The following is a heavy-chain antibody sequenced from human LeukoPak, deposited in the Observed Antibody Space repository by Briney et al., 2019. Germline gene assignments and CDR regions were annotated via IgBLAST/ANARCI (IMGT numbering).Heavy chain of an antibody. J-gene: IGHJ4*02. Sequence: GGSLRLSCVASGFTYRRCSMNWVRQAPGKGLEWVSTISSGSDYIYHADSVRGRFTISRDNARNSLYLQMNSLRAEDTAVYYCARDLCLGMLGGFDFWGQGILVTVSS. CDR1: GFTYRRCS. CDR2: ISSGSDYI. D-gene: IGHD2-2*01. CDR3: ARDLCLGMLGGFDF. V-gene: IGHV3-21*06.